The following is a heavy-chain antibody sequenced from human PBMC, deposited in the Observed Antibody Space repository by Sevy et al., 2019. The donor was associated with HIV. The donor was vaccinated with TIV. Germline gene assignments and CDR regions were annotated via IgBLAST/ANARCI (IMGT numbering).Heavy chain of an antibody. CDR3: ATDIVVGRDY. D-gene: IGHD2-2*01. CDR1: GYTLSELS. CDR2: FDEDGEI. V-gene: IGHV1-24*01. J-gene: IGHJ4*02. Sequence: ASVKVSYKVSGYTLSELSMHWVRQAPGKGLEWMGGFDEDGEIMYAQKFQGRVTMTEDTSTDTAYMELSSLRSEDTAVYYCATDIVVGRDYWGQGTLVTVSS.